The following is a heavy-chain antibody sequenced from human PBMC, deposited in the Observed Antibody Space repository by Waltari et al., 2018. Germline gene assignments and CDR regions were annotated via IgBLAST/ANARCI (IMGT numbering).Heavy chain of an antibody. J-gene: IGHJ4*02. Sequence: QVQLQESGPGLVKPSETPSLTCAVSGYSISSLHYWGWIRQPPGKGLEWIGSIYYTGSTCYNPSRKSRVSMSVDTSNNHCSLKLSSVTAADSAVYFCATLPNYGSGTYAGYWGQGILVIVSS. CDR1: GYSISSLHY. CDR2: IYYTGST. D-gene: IGHD3-10*01. V-gene: IGHV4-38-2*01. CDR3: ATLPNYGSGTYAGY.